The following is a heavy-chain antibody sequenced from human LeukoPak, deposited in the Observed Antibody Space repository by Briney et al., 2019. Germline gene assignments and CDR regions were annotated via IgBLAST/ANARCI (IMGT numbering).Heavy chain of an antibody. V-gene: IGHV3-7*04. Sequence: GGSLRLSCAASGFTFSSYWMNWARKAPGKGLEWVASINHNGNVNYYVDSVKGRFTISSDNAKNSLYLQMSNLRAEDTAVYFWARGGGLDVWGQGATVTVSS. CDR3: ARGGGLDV. J-gene: IGHJ6*02. CDR2: INHNGNVN. CDR1: GFTFSSYW.